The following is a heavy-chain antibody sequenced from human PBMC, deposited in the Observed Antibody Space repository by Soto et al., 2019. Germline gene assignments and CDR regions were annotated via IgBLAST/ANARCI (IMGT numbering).Heavy chain of an antibody. V-gene: IGHV1-18*01. J-gene: IGHJ5*02. CDR2: ISAYNGNT. Sequence: SAKVSFKASGYTFTTYGISWVRQAPGQGLEWMGWISAYNGNTNYAQKLQGRITMTTDTSTSTAYMELRSLRSDDTAVYYCARVSHGWFDPWGQGTLVTVSS. CDR3: ARVSHGWFDP. CDR1: GYTFTTYG.